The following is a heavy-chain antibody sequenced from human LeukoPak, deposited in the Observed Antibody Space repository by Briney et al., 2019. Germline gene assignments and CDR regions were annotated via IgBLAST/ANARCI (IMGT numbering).Heavy chain of an antibody. CDR3: ARGNYDSTGYYYMGDTLDI. CDR1: GGSISSGSYY. CDR2: IYISGST. V-gene: IGHV4-61*02. J-gene: IGHJ3*02. D-gene: IGHD3-22*01. Sequence: PSETLSLTCTVSGGSISSGSYYWSWIRQPAGKGLEWIGRIYISGSTNYNPSLKSRVTMSVDTSKNQFSLKVNSVTAADTAVYYCARGNYDSTGYYYMGDTLDIWGQGTMVTVSS.